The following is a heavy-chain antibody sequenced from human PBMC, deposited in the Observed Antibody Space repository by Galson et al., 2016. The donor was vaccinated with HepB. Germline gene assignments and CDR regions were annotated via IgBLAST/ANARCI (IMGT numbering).Heavy chain of an antibody. V-gene: IGHV3-7*03. D-gene: IGHD1-1*01. CDR2: IDKHGSEK. Sequence: SLRLSCAASGFTFSDYLMTWVRQAPGKGLEWVANIDKHGSEKYYVDSVKGRFTISRDNTRKSLYLHMDSLRAEDTAVYYCARDKAGTGIAPFDYWGQGTLVTVSS. CDR3: ARDKAGTGIAPFDY. J-gene: IGHJ4*02. CDR1: GFTFSDYL.